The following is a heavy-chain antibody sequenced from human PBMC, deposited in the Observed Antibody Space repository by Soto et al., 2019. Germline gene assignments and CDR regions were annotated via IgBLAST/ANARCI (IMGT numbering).Heavy chain of an antibody. V-gene: IGHV3-13*01. CDR2: IGVIGDT. Sequence: GGSLRLSCAASGFSFSAYDMHWVRQGAGKGLEWVSGIGVIGDTYYLGSVKGRFTISRDNAKNILYLQMNSLRAEDTALYYCVTGWSEYWGQGTLVTLSS. CDR1: GFSFSAYD. D-gene: IGHD2-15*01. J-gene: IGHJ4*02. CDR3: VTGWSEY.